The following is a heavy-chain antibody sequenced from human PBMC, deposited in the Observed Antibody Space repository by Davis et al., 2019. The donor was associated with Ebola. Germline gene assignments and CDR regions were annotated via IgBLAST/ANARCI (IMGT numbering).Heavy chain of an antibody. CDR3: ARGSFGDYMFDH. D-gene: IGHD4-17*01. J-gene: IGHJ4*02. V-gene: IGHV1-18*01. CDR1: GYTFTTYG. CDR2: ITTYNGNT. Sequence: AASVTVSCKSSGYTFTTYGISWVRQAPGQGLEWVGSITTYNGNTYYAQKFQGRVTLTTDTSTSTAYMDVRSLRSDDSAVYYCARGSFGDYMFDHWGQGTLVTVSS.